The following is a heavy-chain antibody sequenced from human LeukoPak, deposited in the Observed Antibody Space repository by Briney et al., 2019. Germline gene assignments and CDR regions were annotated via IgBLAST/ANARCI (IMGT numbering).Heavy chain of an antibody. Sequence: GESLKISCEASGYGFVTYWIGWVRQMPGKGLEWLGSTNPGDSDTRYSPSFQGHVTISADKSITTAYLQWSSLGASDTAMYYCARGGLRPAYHFDYWGPGTLVIVSS. CDR1: GYGFVTYW. CDR2: TNPGDSDT. J-gene: IGHJ4*02. CDR3: ARGGLRPAYHFDY. V-gene: IGHV5-51*01. D-gene: IGHD3-16*01.